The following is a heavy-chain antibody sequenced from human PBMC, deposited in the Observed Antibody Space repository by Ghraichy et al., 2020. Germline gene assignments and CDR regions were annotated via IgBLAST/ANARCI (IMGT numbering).Heavy chain of an antibody. CDR3: ARDRAYGSGTHFDY. V-gene: IGHV3-53*01. J-gene: IGHJ4*02. D-gene: IGHD3-10*01. CDR1: GFTVSSNY. Sequence: GGSLRLSCAASGFTVSSNYMNWVRQAPGKGLEWVSVIYSGGSAYYADSVKGRFTISRDNSKNTVYLQMHSLRAEDTAVYYCARDRAYGSGTHFDYLGQGTLVTVSS. CDR2: IYSGGSA.